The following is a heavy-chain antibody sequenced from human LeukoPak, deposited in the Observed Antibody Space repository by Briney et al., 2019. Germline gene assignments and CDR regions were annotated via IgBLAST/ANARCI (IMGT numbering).Heavy chain of an antibody. CDR3: AKSLLWFGEAPDY. J-gene: IGHJ4*02. Sequence: QPGGSLRLSCAASGFTFSSYAMSWVRQAPGKGLEWVSAISGSGGSTYYADSVKGRFTISRDNYKNTLYLQMNSLRAEDTAVYYCAKSLLWFGEAPDYWGQGTLVTVSS. CDR1: GFTFSSYA. D-gene: IGHD3-10*01. CDR2: ISGSGGST. V-gene: IGHV3-23*01.